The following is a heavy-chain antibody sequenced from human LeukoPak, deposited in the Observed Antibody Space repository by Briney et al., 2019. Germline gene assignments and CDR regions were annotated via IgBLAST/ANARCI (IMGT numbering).Heavy chain of an antibody. V-gene: IGHV3-11*01. Sequence: GGPLRLSCAASGFTFSDYYMSWIRQAPGKGLEWVSYISSSGSTIYYADSVKGRFTISRGNAKNSLYLQMNSLRAEDTAVYYCARDDYVWGSYSEDWFDPWGQGTLVTVSS. CDR3: ARDDYVWGSYSEDWFDP. D-gene: IGHD3-16*01. CDR1: GFTFSDYY. CDR2: ISSSGSTI. J-gene: IGHJ5*02.